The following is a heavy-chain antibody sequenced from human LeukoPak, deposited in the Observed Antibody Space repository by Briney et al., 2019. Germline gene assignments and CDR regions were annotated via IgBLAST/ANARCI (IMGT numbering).Heavy chain of an antibody. J-gene: IGHJ4*02. CDR2: ISAYNGNT. CDR3: ARDLSDSSGYDEVGFDY. D-gene: IGHD3-22*01. V-gene: IGHV1-18*01. Sequence: ASVKVSCKASGYTFTSYGISCVRQAPGQGLEWMGWISAYNGNTNYAQKLQGRVTMTTDTSTSTAYMELRSLRSDDTAVYYCARDLSDSSGYDEVGFDYWGQGTLVTVSS. CDR1: GYTFTSYG.